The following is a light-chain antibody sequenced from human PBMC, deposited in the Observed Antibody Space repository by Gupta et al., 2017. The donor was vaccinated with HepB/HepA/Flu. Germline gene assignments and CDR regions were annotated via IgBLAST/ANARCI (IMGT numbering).Light chain of an antibody. J-gene: IGKJ4*01. CDR3: QQRSNWPSIT. CDR1: QSVSSY. Sequence: EIVLTQSPATLSLSPGERATLSCRARQSVSSYLAWYQQKPGQAPRLLIYDASNRATGIPARFSGSGSGTDFTLTISSLEPEDFAVYYCQQRSNWPSITFGGGTKVEIK. V-gene: IGKV3-11*01. CDR2: DAS.